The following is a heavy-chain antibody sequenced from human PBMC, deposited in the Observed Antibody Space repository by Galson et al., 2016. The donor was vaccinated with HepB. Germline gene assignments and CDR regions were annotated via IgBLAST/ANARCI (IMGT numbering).Heavy chain of an antibody. D-gene: IGHD3-3*02. CDR1: GGSISRSTYY. J-gene: IGHJ4*02. Sequence: SETLSLTCTVSGGSISRSTYYWGWVRQPPGKGLEWIGGIYYSGRTYYNPSLKSRVTISVDTSKKQFSLKVSSVTAGDTAVYYCAIASPAFDFWGQGTLVTVSA. CDR2: IYYSGRT. V-gene: IGHV4-39*01. CDR3: AIASPAFDF.